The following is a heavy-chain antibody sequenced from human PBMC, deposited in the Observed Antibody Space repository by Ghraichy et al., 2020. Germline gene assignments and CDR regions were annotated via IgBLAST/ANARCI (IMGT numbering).Heavy chain of an antibody. V-gene: IGHV3-23*01. Sequence: GESLNISCAASGFTFSSYAMSWVRQAPGKGLEWVSAISGSGGSTYYADSVKGRFTISRDNSKNTLYLQMNSLRAEDTAVYYCAKGGDTAMVPSIRGFDYWGQGTLVTVSS. CDR1: GFTFSSYA. CDR3: AKGGDTAMVPSIRGFDY. J-gene: IGHJ4*02. CDR2: ISGSGGST. D-gene: IGHD5-18*01.